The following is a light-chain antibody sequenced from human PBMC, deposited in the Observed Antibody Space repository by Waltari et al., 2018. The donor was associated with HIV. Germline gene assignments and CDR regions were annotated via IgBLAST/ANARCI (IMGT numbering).Light chain of an antibody. CDR1: SSNIGSHY. J-gene: IGLJ3*02. CDR3: AAWDASLSVWV. Sequence: QSVLTQPPSASGTPGQRVTISCSGSSSNIGSHYVYWYRQLPGTAPKLLLYRSNQRPSGVPDRFSGSKSGTSASLAISGLRSENEADYYCAAWDASLSVWVFGGGTKLTVL. V-gene: IGLV1-47*01. CDR2: RSN.